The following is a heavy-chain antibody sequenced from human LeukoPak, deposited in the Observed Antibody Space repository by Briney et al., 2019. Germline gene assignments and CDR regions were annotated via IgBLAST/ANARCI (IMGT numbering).Heavy chain of an antibody. CDR3: AKRGVVIRVILVGFHKEAYYFDS. J-gene: IGHJ4*02. V-gene: IGHV3-23*01. Sequence: GGSLRLSCAPSGFTFSDFAMSWVRQAPGKGPEWVAGISGSGGSTNYADSVKGRFTISRDNPKNTLYLQMNSLTVEDTAVYFCAKRGVVIRVILVGFHKEAYYFDSWGQGALVTVSS. CDR1: GFTFSDFA. CDR2: ISGSGGST. D-gene: IGHD3-22*01.